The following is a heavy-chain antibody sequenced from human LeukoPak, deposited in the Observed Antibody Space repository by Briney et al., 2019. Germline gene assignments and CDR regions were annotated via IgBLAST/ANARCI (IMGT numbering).Heavy chain of an antibody. Sequence: PGGSLRLSCAASGFTFSTYGMSWVRQAPGKGLEWVSAISGSGDSTYYADSVKGRFTISRDNSKNTLYLLMNSLRAEDTAVYYCAKRSGYYYYMDVWGKGTTVTISS. V-gene: IGHV3-23*01. CDR1: GFTFSTYG. CDR2: ISGSGDST. J-gene: IGHJ6*03. CDR3: AKRSGYYYYMDV.